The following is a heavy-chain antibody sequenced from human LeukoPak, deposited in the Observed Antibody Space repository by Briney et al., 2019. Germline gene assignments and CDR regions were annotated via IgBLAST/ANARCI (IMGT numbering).Heavy chain of an antibody. CDR3: ARHGIVDSSRKYYFDY. Sequence: PSETLSLTCTVSGGSISGGTYYWSWIRQPAGKGLEWIGYIYYSGSTSYNPSLKSRVTISVDTSKNQFSLELSSVTAADTAVYYCARHGIVDSSRKYYFDYWGQGTLVTVSS. CDR1: GGSISGGTYY. V-gene: IGHV4-61*10. CDR2: IYYSGST. J-gene: IGHJ4*02. D-gene: IGHD6-13*01.